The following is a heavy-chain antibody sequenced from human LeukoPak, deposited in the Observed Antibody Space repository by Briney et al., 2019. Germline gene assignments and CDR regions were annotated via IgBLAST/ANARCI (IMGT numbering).Heavy chain of an antibody. CDR3: ARARGISAAVHY. J-gene: IGHJ4*02. CDR2: IYCTGTT. V-gene: IGHV4-59*01. CDR1: GGSINSYY. Sequence: SETLSLTCSVSGGSINSYYWTWIRQPPGKGLEWIGYIYCTGTTNYNPSLESRVTMSVDTSKNQFSLKLSSVTAADTAVYYCARARGISAAVHYWGRGTLVTVSS. D-gene: IGHD6-13*01.